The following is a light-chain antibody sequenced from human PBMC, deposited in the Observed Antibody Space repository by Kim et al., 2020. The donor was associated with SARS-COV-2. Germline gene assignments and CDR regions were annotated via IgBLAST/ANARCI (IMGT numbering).Light chain of an antibody. V-gene: IGKV3-20*01. J-gene: IGKJ1*01. CDR1: QPVSSGF. Sequence: TLSASPGEGAPRSCRASQPVSSGFLAWYQQSPGQAPRLLVYGASSRATGIPDRFSASGCGTDFTLTISRLEPEDFAVYYCQHYGAFGQGTKVDIK. CDR3: QHYGA. CDR2: GAS.